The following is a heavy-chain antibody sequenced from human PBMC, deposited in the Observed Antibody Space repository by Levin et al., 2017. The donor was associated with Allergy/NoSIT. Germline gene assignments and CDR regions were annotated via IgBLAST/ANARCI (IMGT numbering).Heavy chain of an antibody. Sequence: GESLKISCAASAFTFSAHWMSWVRQVPGRGPEWVAHIKEDGSEKYYVDSVKGRFTISRDNAKNSLYLQMSSLRVDDTALYYCAKDLAWNDGAFDIWGQGTMVTVSS. CDR2: IKEDGSEK. CDR1: AFTFSAHW. J-gene: IGHJ3*02. D-gene: IGHD1-1*01. V-gene: IGHV3-7*01. CDR3: AKDLAWNDGAFDI.